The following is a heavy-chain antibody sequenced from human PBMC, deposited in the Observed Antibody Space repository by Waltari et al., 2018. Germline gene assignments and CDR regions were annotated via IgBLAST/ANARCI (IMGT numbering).Heavy chain of an antibody. J-gene: IGHJ5*02. CDR2: VDPADGKT. CDR3: ATSGMDLSGVTINWFDP. Sequence: EVQLVQSGAEVKKPGATVKISCKASGTSFSNCSMHWLRQAPGKGLEWMGGVDPADGKTIYADKFQGRFIITTNRPTRTVFMEVTSLTSDDAAVYYCATSGMDLSGVTINWFDPWGQGTLLTVSS. V-gene: IGHV1-69-2*01. CDR1: GTSFSNCS. D-gene: IGHD3-9*01.